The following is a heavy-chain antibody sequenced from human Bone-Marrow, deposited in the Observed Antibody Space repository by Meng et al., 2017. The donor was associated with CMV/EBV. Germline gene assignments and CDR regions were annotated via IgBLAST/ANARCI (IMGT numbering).Heavy chain of an antibody. D-gene: IGHD6-19*01. CDR2: TYYRAKWYS. J-gene: IGHJ4*02. Sequence: SETLSLTCAISGDHVSSNNAAWNWIRQSPSRGLEWLGRTYYRAKWYSDHAISVKGRITINPDTSKNQVSMHLTSVTPEDTAVYYCSRDGSGWYYFDYWGQGTPVTGSS. V-gene: IGHV6-1*01. CDR1: GDHVSSNNAA. CDR3: SRDGSGWYYFDY.